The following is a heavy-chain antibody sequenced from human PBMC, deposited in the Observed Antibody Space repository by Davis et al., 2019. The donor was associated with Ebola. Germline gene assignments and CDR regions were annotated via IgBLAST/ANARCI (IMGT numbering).Heavy chain of an antibody. D-gene: IGHD2-8*01. CDR1: VITFSSYA. Sequence: GESLKISCADSVITFSSYAMTWVRQAPGKGLEWVSAISGSGGSTYYADSVKGRFTISRDNSKNTLYLQMNSLRAEDTAVYYCARNPPYCTNGVCYNLESPSVYWGQGTLVTVSS. V-gene: IGHV3-23*01. CDR2: ISGSGGST. J-gene: IGHJ4*02. CDR3: ARNPPYCTNGVCYNLESPSVY.